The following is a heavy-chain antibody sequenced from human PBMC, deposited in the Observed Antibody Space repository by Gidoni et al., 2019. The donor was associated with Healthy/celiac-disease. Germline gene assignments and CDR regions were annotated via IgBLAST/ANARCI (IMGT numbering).Heavy chain of an antibody. Sequence: EVQLVESGGGLVQPGGCLRLYCADSGFTFSSYWMSWVRQAPGKGREWVANIKQDGREKYYVDSVKVRFTISRDNANNSLYLQMNSLMAEDTAVYYCAREVHLGDAFDIWGQGTMVTVSS. CDR2: IKQDGREK. V-gene: IGHV3-7*01. CDR1: GFTFSSYW. J-gene: IGHJ3*02. D-gene: IGHD3-10*01. CDR3: AREVHLGDAFDI.